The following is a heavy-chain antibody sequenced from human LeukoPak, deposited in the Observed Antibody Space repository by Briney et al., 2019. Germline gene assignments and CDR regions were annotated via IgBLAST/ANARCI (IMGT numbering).Heavy chain of an antibody. V-gene: IGHV4-31*03. CDR3: ARRPSLGSTILFDY. Sequence: PSETLSLTCTVSGGSISSGGYYWSWIRQHPGKGLEWIGYIYYSGSTYYNPSLKSRVTISVDTSKNQFSLKLSSVTAADTAVYYCARRPSLGSTILFDYWGQGTLVTVSS. D-gene: IGHD1-26*01. J-gene: IGHJ4*02. CDR1: GGSISSGGYY. CDR2: IYYSGST.